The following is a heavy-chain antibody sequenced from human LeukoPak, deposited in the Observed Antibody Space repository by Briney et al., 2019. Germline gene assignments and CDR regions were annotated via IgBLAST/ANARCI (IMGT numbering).Heavy chain of an antibody. J-gene: IGHJ4*02. CDR3: ARDDYLGY. V-gene: IGHV3-7*05. D-gene: IGHD3-16*01. CDR1: GFTFSGYW. CDR2: IKQDGSEE. Sequence: GGSLRLSCAASGFTFSGYWMAWVRQAPGGGLEWVAHIKQDGSEENYVDPVKGRFTISRDNAKNSVYLQMDTLRAEDTAVYYCARDDYLGYWGQGTLVTVSS.